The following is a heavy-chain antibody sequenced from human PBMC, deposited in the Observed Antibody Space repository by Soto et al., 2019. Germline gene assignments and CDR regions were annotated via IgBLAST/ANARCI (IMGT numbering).Heavy chain of an antibody. Sequence: SETLSLTCAVSGGSIISGGYSWSWIRQPPGKGLEWIGYIYSGTTHYNPSLKSRVTIAMDRSKNQVSLSLKSVTAADTAVYYCAREDSDAFFDFWGQGTLVTVSS. V-gene: IGHV4-30-2*01. CDR1: GGSIISGGYS. CDR3: AREDSDAFFDF. CDR2: IYSGTT. J-gene: IGHJ4*02. D-gene: IGHD1-26*01.